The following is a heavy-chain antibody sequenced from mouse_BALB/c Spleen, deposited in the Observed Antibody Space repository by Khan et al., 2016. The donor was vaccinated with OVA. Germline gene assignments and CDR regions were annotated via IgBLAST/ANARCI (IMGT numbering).Heavy chain of an antibody. J-gene: IGHJ1*01. CDR2: ITTSTGEP. D-gene: IGHD2-13*01. Sequence: QIQLVQSGPELKKPGETVKISCKASGYTFPNYGMNWVKQAPGKGLKWMGWITTSTGEPTYADAFKGRFVFSLETSASTAYLQIGNLKNEDMTTDVWERISSCCDYNVWGEGTTVTVSS. V-gene: IGHV9-1*02. CDR1: GYTFPNYG. CDR3: ERISSCCDYNV.